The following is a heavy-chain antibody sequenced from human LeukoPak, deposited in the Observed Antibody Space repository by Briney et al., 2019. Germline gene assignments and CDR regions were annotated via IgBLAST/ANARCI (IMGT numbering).Heavy chain of an antibody. D-gene: IGHD1-7*01. CDR2: MNPNSGNT. V-gene: IGHV1-8*01. CDR3: ARGEYGITGTTFDY. J-gene: IGHJ4*02. Sequence: ASVEVSCKASGYTSTSYDINWVRQATGQGLEWMGWMNPNSGNTGYAQKFQGRVTMTRNTSISTAYMELSSLRSEDTAVYYCARGEYGITGTTFDYWGQGTLVTVSS. CDR1: GYTSTSYD.